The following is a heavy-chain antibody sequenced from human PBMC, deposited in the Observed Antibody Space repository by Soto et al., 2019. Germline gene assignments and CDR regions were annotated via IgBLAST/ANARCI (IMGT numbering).Heavy chain of an antibody. CDR1: GYRFTSYC. D-gene: IGHD2-15*01. CDR3: ARRRYCSGGSCYGGFDY. J-gene: IGHJ4*02. Sequence: VDSRKTSRKGTGYRFTSYCISWVRQMPGKGLKWMGRIDPSDSYTNYSPSFQGHVTISADKFISTAYLQWSSLKASDTAMYYCARRRYCSGGSCYGGFDYWGQGTLVTVSS. CDR2: IDPSDSYT. V-gene: IGHV5-10-1*01.